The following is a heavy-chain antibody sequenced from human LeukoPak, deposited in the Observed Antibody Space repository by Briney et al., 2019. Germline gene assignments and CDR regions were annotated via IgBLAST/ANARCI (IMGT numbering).Heavy chain of an antibody. CDR2: VSRFGGTA. D-gene: IGHD6-13*01. Sequence: GGSLRLSCAASGFTFNAYAMSWFRQAPGEGLEWVSAVSRFGGTAYYAGSAKGRFTISRDDSKNTVYLQMNSLRVEDTALYYCVKHVGSRWSNNRFDPWGQGTLVTVS. CDR3: VKHVGSRWSNNRFDP. J-gene: IGHJ5*02. V-gene: IGHV3-23*01. CDR1: GFTFNAYA.